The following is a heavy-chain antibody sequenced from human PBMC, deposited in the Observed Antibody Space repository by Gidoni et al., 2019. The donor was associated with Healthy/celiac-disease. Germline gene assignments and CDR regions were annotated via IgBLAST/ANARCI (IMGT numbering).Heavy chain of an antibody. CDR2: IIPILGIA. J-gene: IGHJ6*02. Sequence: QVQLVQSGAEVKKPGSSVKVSCKASGGTLSSYTISWVRQAPGQGLEWMGRIIPILGIANYAQKFQGRVTITADKSTSTAYMELSSLRSEDTAVYYCARAGSTAFGTYYGMDVWGQGTTVTVSS. D-gene: IGHD3-10*01. CDR3: ARAGSTAFGTYYGMDV. V-gene: IGHV1-69*02. CDR1: GGTLSSYT.